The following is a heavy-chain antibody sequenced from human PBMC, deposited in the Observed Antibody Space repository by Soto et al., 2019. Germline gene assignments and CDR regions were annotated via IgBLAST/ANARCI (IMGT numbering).Heavy chain of an antibody. V-gene: IGHV3-30*18. J-gene: IGHJ4*02. Sequence: GGSLRPSCPASGFTFSSYGLHWVRQAPGKGLEWVAAISYDGSTKYYADSVKGRLTISKGNSKNMLYLEMKSLRAEDTAVYYCAKDSPPSDFWIGPNLGGQGTLVKVSS. CDR1: GFTFSSYG. D-gene: IGHD3-3*01. CDR2: ISYDGSTK. CDR3: AKDSPPSDFWIGPNL.